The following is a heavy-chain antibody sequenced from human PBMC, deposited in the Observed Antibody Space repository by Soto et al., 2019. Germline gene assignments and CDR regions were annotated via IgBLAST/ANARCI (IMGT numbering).Heavy chain of an antibody. J-gene: IGHJ5*02. Sequence: PGGSLRLSCAASGFTFSDYYMSWIRQAPGKGLEWVSYISSSGSTIYYADSVKGRFTISRDNAKNSLYLQMNSLRAEDTAVHYCARVRDITMIVAPWGQGTLVTVSS. CDR3: ARVRDITMIVAP. D-gene: IGHD3-22*01. CDR2: ISSSGSTI. V-gene: IGHV3-11*01. CDR1: GFTFSDYY.